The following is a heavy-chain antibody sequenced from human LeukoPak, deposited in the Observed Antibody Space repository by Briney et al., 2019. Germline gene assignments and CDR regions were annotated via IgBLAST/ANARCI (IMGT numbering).Heavy chain of an antibody. CDR2: MYSAGST. D-gene: IGHD3-9*01. CDR3: ARSPYDILTGYYYYFDY. CDR1: GGSISSYY. Sequence: PSETLSLTCTVSGGSISSYYWSWIRQPAGKGLEWIGRMYSAGSTKYNPSLKSRVTMSVDTSKNQFSLKLSSVTAADTAVYYCARSPYDILTGYYYYFDYWGQGTLVTVSS. V-gene: IGHV4-4*07. J-gene: IGHJ4*02.